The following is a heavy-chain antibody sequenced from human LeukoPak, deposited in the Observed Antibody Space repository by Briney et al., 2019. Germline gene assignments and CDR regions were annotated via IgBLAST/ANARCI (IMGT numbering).Heavy chain of an antibody. V-gene: IGHV3-74*01. D-gene: IGHD2-15*01. J-gene: IGHJ4*02. Sequence: QAGGSLRLSCAASGFTFSSYWMHWVRQAPGKGLVWVSRINSDGSSTSYADSVKGRFTISRDNAKNTLYLQMNRLRAEDTAVYYCARAWSAATPFDYWGQGTLVTVSS. CDR1: GFTFSSYW. CDR2: INSDGSST. CDR3: ARAWSAATPFDY.